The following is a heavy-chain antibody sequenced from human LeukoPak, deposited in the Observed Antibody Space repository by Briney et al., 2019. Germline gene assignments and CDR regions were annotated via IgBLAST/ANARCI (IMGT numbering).Heavy chain of an antibody. V-gene: IGHV3-48*03. J-gene: IGHJ4*02. CDR3: ARELLGYDSSGYYA. CDR2: ISSSGSTI. CDR1: GFTFSSYE. D-gene: IGHD3-22*01. Sequence: GGSLRLSCAVSGFTFSSYEMNWVRQAPGKGLEWVSYISSSGSTIYYADSVKGRFTISTDNAKNSLYLQMNSLRAEDTAVYYCARELLGYDSSGYYAWGQGTLVTVSS.